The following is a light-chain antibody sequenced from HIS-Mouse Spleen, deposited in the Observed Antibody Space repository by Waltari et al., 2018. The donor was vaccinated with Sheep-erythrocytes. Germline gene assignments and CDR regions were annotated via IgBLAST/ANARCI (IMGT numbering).Light chain of an antibody. J-gene: IGKJ2*01. CDR3: QQFTRYPHGYT. V-gene: IGKV1-13*02. CDR1: QGISSA. CDR2: DAS. Sequence: AIQLTQSPSSLSASVGDRVTITCRASQGISSALAWYQQKPGKAPKLLIYDASSLESRVQSMFTGSGSGTHFPVNISSLQPEDFATYYCQQFTRYPHGYTFGQGTKLEIK.